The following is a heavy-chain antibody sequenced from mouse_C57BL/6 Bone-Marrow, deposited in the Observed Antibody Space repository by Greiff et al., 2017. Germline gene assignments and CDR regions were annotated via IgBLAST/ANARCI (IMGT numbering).Heavy chain of an antibody. CDR2: ISYDGSN. D-gene: IGHD2-4*01. Sequence: EVKLMESGPGLVKPSQSLSLTCSVTGYSITSGYYWNWIRQFPGNKLEWMGYISYDGSNNYNPSLKNRISITRDTSKNQFFLKLNSVTTEDTATYYCARSDYDPAWFAYWGQGTLVTVSA. J-gene: IGHJ3*01. CDR3: ARSDYDPAWFAY. V-gene: IGHV3-6*01. CDR1: GYSITSGYY.